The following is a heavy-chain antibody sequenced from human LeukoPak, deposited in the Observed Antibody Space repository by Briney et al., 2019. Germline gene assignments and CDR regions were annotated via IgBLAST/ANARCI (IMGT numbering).Heavy chain of an antibody. D-gene: IGHD3-22*01. CDR3: ARVAMDYYDSTTADAFDI. Sequence: SETLSLTCTVSGGSISDDYWSWIRQPPGMGLEWIGYVSHSDFNKSNGDITNYNPSLESRITTSRDTSKNQFSLKLSSMTAADTAVYYCARVAMDYYDSTTADAFDIWGQGTMVTVSS. J-gene: IGHJ3*02. V-gene: IGHV4-59*01. CDR1: GGSISDDY. CDR2: VSHSDFNKSNGDIT.